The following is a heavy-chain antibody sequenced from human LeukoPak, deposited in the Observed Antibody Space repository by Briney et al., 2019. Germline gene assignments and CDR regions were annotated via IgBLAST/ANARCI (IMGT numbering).Heavy chain of an antibody. CDR1: GFTFSSYG. CDR2: IKQDGSEK. CDR3: ARDLYSSSSGFDY. Sequence: QPGRSLRLSCTASGFTFSSYGMHWVRQAPGKGLEWVANIKQDGSEKYYVDSVKGRFTISRDNAKNSLYLQMNSLRAEDTAVYYCARDLYSSSSGFDYWGQGTLVTVSS. J-gene: IGHJ4*02. D-gene: IGHD6-6*01. V-gene: IGHV3-7*01.